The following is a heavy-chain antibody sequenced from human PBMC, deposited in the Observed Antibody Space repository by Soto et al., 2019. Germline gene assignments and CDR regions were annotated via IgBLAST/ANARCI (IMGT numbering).Heavy chain of an antibody. J-gene: IGHJ4*02. CDR1: GGSFSAYY. V-gene: IGHV4-34*02. CDR3: ARGYGSGSYLAH. CDR2: IYHGGIT. D-gene: IGHD3-10*01. Sequence: QVQLKQWGAGLLKPSETLSLSCAVYGGSFSAYYWCWIRQPPGKGLEWIGEIYHGGITNYNPSLKRRVTTSLDTPKNQFSLRLNYVTAADTAVYYWARGYGSGSYLAHWGQGTLVTASS.